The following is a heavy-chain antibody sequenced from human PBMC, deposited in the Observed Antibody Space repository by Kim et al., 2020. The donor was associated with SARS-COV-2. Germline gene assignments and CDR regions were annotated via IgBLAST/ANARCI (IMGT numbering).Heavy chain of an antibody. CDR2: INTNTGNP. V-gene: IGHV7-4-1*02. J-gene: IGHJ6*02. CDR3: ARDLGEGNKSGYSGYDQTCYYYGMDV. CDR1: GYTFTSYA. D-gene: IGHD5-12*01. Sequence: ASVKVSCKASGYTFTSYAMNWVRQAPGQGLEWMGWINTNTGNPTYAQGFTGRLVFSLDTSVSTAYLQISSLKAEDTAVYYCARDLGEGNKSGYSGYDQTCYYYGMDVWGQGTTVTVSS.